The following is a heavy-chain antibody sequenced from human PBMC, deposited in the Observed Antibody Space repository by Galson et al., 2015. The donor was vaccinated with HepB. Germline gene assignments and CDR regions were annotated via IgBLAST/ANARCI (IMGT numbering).Heavy chain of an antibody. Sequence: SLRLSCAASGFTFSSYAMSWVRQAPGKGLEWVSTVSGNGGSTYYADSVKGRFTISRDNSKNTLYVQLNSLRAEDTAVYYCAKNSGSYLDFFDIWGQGTMVTVSS. V-gene: IGHV3-23*01. J-gene: IGHJ3*02. CDR1: GFTFSSYA. CDR3: AKNSGSYLDFFDI. D-gene: IGHD1-26*01. CDR2: VSGNGGST.